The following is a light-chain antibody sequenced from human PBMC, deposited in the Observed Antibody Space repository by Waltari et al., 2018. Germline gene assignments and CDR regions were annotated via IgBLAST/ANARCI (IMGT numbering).Light chain of an antibody. CDR3: LQHNSYPLT. V-gene: IGKV1-17*01. CDR2: GSS. J-gene: IGKJ4*01. CDR1: QEIGSL. Sequence: DIQMTQAPSSLSASVGDTVTITCRASQEIGSLLNWFPQKPGKAPKALIYGSSTLESGAPLRFIGSGSGTQFTLTISSLQPEDFASYYCLQHNSYPLTFGGGTKVEIK.